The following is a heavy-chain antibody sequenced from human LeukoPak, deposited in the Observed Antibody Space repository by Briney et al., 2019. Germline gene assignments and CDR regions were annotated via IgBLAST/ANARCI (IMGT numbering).Heavy chain of an antibody. Sequence: PSETLSLTCTVSGGSISSYYWTWIRQPPGKGLEWIGSLYYSGSTNYNPSLKSRVTISVDTSKNQFSLKLSSVTAADTAVYYCARRHVEYSSSSDPYYFDYWGQGTLVTVSS. CDR2: LYYSGST. CDR1: GGSISSYY. CDR3: ARRHVEYSSSSDPYYFDY. J-gene: IGHJ4*02. V-gene: IGHV4-59*01. D-gene: IGHD6-6*01.